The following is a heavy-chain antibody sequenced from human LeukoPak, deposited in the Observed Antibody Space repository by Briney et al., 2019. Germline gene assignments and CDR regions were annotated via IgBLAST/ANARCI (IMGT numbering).Heavy chain of an antibody. CDR2: IHYSGST. CDR3: ARDLMGIAYRGAFYY. J-gene: IGHJ4*02. CDR1: GGSISSYY. D-gene: IGHD6-13*01. Sequence: SETLSLTCSVSGGSISSYYWIWIRQPPGKGLECIGYIHYSGSTNYNPSLKSRLSLSVDTSKNQISLRLSSATAADTAVYYCARDLMGIAYRGAFYYWGQGTLVTVSS. V-gene: IGHV4-59*01.